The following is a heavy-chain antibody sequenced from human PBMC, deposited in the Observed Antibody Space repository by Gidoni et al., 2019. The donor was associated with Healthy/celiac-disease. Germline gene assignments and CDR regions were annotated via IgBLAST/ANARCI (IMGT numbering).Heavy chain of an antibody. V-gene: IGHV3-33*01. Sequence: QVQLVESGGGVVQPGRSLRLSCAASGFTFSSYGMHWVRQAPGKGLEWVAVIWYDGINKYYADSVKGRFTISRDNSKNTLYLQMNSLRAEDTAVYYCARDSAPEYFANYYYGMDVWGQGTTVTVSS. J-gene: IGHJ6*02. CDR3: ARDSAPEYFANYYYGMDV. CDR1: GFTFSSYG. CDR2: IWYDGINK. D-gene: IGHD6-6*01.